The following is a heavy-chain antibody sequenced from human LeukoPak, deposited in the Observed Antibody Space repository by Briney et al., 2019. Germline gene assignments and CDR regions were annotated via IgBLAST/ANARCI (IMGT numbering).Heavy chain of an antibody. CDR3: ASPRPLGYFDWLQVPFDY. CDR2: ISYDGSNK. J-gene: IGHJ4*02. CDR1: GFTFSSHA. V-gene: IGHV3-30*01. D-gene: IGHD3-9*01. Sequence: PGGSLRLSRAASGFTFSSHAMHWVRQAPGKGLEWVAAISYDGSNKYYADSVKGRFTISRDNSKNTLYLQMNSLRAEDTAVYYCASPRPLGYFDWLQVPFDYWGQGTLVTVSS.